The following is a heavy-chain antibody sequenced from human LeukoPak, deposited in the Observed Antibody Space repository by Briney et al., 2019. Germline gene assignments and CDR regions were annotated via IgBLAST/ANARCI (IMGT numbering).Heavy chain of an antibody. D-gene: IGHD3-22*01. CDR1: GGSFSGYY. J-gene: IGHJ4*02. V-gene: IGHV4-34*01. CDR2: INHSGST. CDR3: AVTGPYYDSSGFDY. Sequence: PSETLSLTCAVYGGSFSGYYWSWIRQPPGKGLEWIGEINHSGSTNYNPPLKSRVTISVDTSKNQFSLKLSSVTAADTAVYYCAVTGPYYDSSGFDYWGQGTLVTVSS.